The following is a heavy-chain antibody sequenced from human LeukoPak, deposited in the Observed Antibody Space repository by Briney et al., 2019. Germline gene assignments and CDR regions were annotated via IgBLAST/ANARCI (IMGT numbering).Heavy chain of an antibody. CDR3: AREGLGLRDSSGYHFDV. CDR1: GYTFTSYG. D-gene: IGHD3-22*01. CDR2: ISAYNGNT. V-gene: IGHV1-18*01. J-gene: IGHJ4*02. Sequence: ASVKVSCKASGYTFTSYGISWVRQAPGQGLEWMGWISAYNGNTNYAQKLQGRVTMTTDTSTSTAYMELRSLRSEDTAVYYCAREGLGLRDSSGYHFDVWGQGTLVTVSS.